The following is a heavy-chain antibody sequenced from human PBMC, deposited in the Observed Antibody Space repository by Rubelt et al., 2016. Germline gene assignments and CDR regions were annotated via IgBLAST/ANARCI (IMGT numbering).Heavy chain of an antibody. CDR2: IRSKAYGGTT. CDR3: TRGRAYYDSSALPDY. Sequence: GESGGGVVQPGRSLRLSCAASGYTFSSYGMHWFRQAPGKGLEWVGFIRSKAYGGTTEYAASVKGRFTISRDDSKSIAYLQMNSLKTEDTAVYYCTRGRAYYDSSALPDYWGQGTLVTVSS. J-gene: IGHJ4*02. CDR1: GYTFSSYG. V-gene: IGHV3-49*03. D-gene: IGHD3-22*01.